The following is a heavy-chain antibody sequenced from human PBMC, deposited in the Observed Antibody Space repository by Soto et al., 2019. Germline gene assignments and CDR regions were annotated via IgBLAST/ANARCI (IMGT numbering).Heavy chain of an antibody. CDR1: GGTFSSYA. CDR2: IIPIFGTA. Sequence: QVQLVQSGAEVKKPGSSVKVSCKASGGTFSSYAISWVRQAPGQGLEWMGGIIPIFGTANYAQKFQGRVTITADKSTIIAYMELSSLRSEDTAVYYCARAQGGKTYCGGDCYSGGFAYWGQGTLVTVSS. D-gene: IGHD2-21*02. CDR3: ARAQGGKTYCGGDCYSGGFAY. V-gene: IGHV1-69*06. J-gene: IGHJ4*02.